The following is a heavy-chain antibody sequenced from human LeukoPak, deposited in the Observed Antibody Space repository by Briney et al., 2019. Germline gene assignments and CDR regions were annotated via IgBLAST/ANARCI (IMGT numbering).Heavy chain of an antibody. CDR3: AGNLLWFGESSFDY. D-gene: IGHD3-10*01. CDR1: GFTFSSYW. Sequence: PGGSLRLSCAASGFTFSSYWMSWVRQAPGKGLEWVANIKQDGSEKYYVDSVKGRFTISRDNAKNSLYLQMNSLRAEDTAVYYCAGNLLWFGESSFDYWGQGTLVTVSS. CDR2: IKQDGSEK. V-gene: IGHV3-7*01. J-gene: IGHJ4*02.